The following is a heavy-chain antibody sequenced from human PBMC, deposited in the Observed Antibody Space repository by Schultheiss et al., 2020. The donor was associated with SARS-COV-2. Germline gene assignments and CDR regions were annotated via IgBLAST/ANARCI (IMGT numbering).Heavy chain of an antibody. CDR2: ISGGGGST. D-gene: IGHD3-3*01. CDR1: GFTFSSYS. CDR3: ARGTAEDYDFWSGYYTNYYYYMDV. V-gene: IGHV3-23*01. J-gene: IGHJ6*03. Sequence: GGSLRLSCAASGFTFSSYSMNWVRQAPGKGLEWVSAISGGGGSTYYADSVKGRFTISRDNSKNTLYLQMNSLRAEDTAVYYCARGTAEDYDFWSGYYTNYYYYMDVWGKGTTVTVSS.